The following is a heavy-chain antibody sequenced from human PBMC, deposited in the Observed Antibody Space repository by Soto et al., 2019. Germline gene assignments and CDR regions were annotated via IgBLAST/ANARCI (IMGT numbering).Heavy chain of an antibody. Sequence: QVQLVQSGAEVKKPGASVKVSCKASGYTFTRYAISWVRQAPGQGLEWMGWISAYNGNTNYAQKLQGRVTMTTDASTHTAYMELRSLRSDDTAVYYCARGFKTQEGYSYWYYDMDVWGQGTTVTVSS. CDR2: ISAYNGNT. V-gene: IGHV1-18*01. CDR1: GYTFTRYA. CDR3: ARGFKTQEGYSYWYYDMDV. D-gene: IGHD5-18*01. J-gene: IGHJ6*02.